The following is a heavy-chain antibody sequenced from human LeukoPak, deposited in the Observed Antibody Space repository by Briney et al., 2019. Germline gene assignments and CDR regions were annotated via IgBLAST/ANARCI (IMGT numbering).Heavy chain of an antibody. CDR2: IYPGDSDT. J-gene: IGHJ2*01. CDR3: ARAAQLYDILTGYYGGVWYFDL. Sequence: GESLKISCKGSGYSFASFWIGWVRQMPGKGLEWMGIIYPGDSDTRYSPSFQGQVTISADKSISTAYLQWSSLKASDTAMYYCARAAQLYDILTGYYGGVWYFDLWGRGTLVTVSS. D-gene: IGHD3-9*01. CDR1: GYSFASFW. V-gene: IGHV5-51*01.